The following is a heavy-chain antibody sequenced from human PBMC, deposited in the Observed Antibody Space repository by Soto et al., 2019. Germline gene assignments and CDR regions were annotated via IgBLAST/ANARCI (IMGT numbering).Heavy chain of an antibody. CDR1: GYTFTSYD. D-gene: IGHD5-18*01. Sequence: ASVKVSCKASGYTFTSYDINWVRQATGQGLEWMGWMNPNSGNTGYAQKFQGRVTMTRNTSISTAYMELSSLRSEDTAVYYCARGGLGYGAYYYYYGMDVWGQGTTVTVSS. CDR3: ARGGLGYGAYYYYYGMDV. J-gene: IGHJ6*02. CDR2: MNPNSGNT. V-gene: IGHV1-8*01.